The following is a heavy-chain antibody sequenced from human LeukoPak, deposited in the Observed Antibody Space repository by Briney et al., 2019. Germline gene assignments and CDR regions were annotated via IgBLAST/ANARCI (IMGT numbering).Heavy chain of an antibody. D-gene: IGHD6-19*01. Sequence: GGSLRLSCAVSGFTFSNYAMSWVRRAPEKGLEWVSAISGSGGNTYYADSVKGRFTISRDNSKSTLYLQMTSLRAEDTAEYYCAKGPLTEVAGTTWDYWGQGTLVTVSS. CDR1: GFTFSNYA. CDR3: AKGPLTEVAGTTWDY. J-gene: IGHJ4*02. V-gene: IGHV3-23*01. CDR2: ISGSGGNT.